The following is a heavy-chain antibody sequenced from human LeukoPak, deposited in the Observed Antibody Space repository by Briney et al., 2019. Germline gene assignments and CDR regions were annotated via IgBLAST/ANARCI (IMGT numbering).Heavy chain of an antibody. CDR2: ISTDGSYK. Sequence: GKSLRLSCAVSGFTFSSFPFHWVRQAPGKGLEWVAAISTDGSYKYHGDSVKGRFTISRDNPMNTLYLQMNGLRPDVTAVYYCARSLIPGRWYFDLWGRGTLVTVSS. V-gene: IGHV3-30*04. J-gene: IGHJ2*01. CDR3: ARSLIPGRWYFDL. CDR1: GFTFSSFP. D-gene: IGHD3-16*01.